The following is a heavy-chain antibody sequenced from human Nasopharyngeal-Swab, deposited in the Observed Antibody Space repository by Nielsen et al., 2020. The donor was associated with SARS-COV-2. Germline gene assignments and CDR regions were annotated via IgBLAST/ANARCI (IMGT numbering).Heavy chain of an antibody. V-gene: IGHV3-21*01. CDR1: GFTFSSYS. CDR3: AADSGSYFGCYYYGMDV. CDR2: ISSSSSYI. J-gene: IGHJ6*02. Sequence: GESLKISCAASGFTFSSYSMNWVRQAPGKGLEWVSSISSSSSYICYADSVKGRFTISRDNAKNSLYLQMNSLRAEDTAVYYCAADSGSYFGCYYYGMDVWGQGTTVTVSS. D-gene: IGHD1-26*01.